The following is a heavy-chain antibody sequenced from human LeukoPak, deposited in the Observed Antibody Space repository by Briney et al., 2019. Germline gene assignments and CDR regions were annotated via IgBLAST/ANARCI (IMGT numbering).Heavy chain of an antibody. CDR3: ARDPGYSGYDLAFDY. CDR2: IYHSGST. D-gene: IGHD5-12*01. J-gene: IGHJ4*02. Sequence: SETLSLTCTVSGYSISSGYYWGWIRQPPGKGLEWIGSIYHSGSTYYNPSLKSRVTISVDTSKNQFSLKLSSVTAADTAVYYCARDPGYSGYDLAFDYWGQGTLVTVSS. CDR1: GYSISSGYY. V-gene: IGHV4-38-2*02.